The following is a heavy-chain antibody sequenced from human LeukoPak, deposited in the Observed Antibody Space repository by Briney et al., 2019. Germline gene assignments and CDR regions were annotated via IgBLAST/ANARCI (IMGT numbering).Heavy chain of an antibody. J-gene: IGHJ4*02. V-gene: IGHV4-39*01. D-gene: IGHD2-2*01. Sequence: SETLSLTCTVSGGSISSSSYYWGWIRQPPGKGLEWIGSIYYSGSTYYNPSLKSRVTISVDTSKNQFSLKLSSVTAADTAVYYCARRVGSRCSSTSCYFDYWGQGTLVTVSS. CDR3: ARRVGSRCSSTSCYFDY. CDR1: GGSISSSSYY. CDR2: IYYSGST.